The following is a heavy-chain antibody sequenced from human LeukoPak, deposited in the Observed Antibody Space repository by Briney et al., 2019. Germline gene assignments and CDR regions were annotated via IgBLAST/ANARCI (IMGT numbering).Heavy chain of an antibody. D-gene: IGHD6-13*01. Sequence: ASVKVSCKASGGTFSSYAISWVRQAPGQGLEWMGGIIPIFGTANYAQKFQGRVTITADESTSTAYMELSSLRSEDTAVYYCARDSREYSSSPFDYWGQGTLVTVSS. J-gene: IGHJ4*02. CDR1: GGTFSSYA. V-gene: IGHV1-69*13. CDR3: ARDSREYSSSPFDY. CDR2: IIPIFGTA.